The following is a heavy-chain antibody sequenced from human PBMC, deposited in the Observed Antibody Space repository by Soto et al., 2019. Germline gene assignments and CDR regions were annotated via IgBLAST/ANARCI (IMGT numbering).Heavy chain of an antibody. D-gene: IGHD3-9*01. V-gene: IGHV3-33*01. J-gene: IGHJ5*02. CDR1: GFTFSSHG. CDR2: IWYDGSNK. CDR3: ARAPQNFDWLSNWFDP. Sequence: GGSLRLSCAASGFTFSSHGMHWVRQAPGKGLEWVAVIWYDGSNKYYADSVKGRSTISRDNSKNTLYLQMNSLRAEDTAVYYCARAPQNFDWLSNWFDPWGQGTLVTVSS.